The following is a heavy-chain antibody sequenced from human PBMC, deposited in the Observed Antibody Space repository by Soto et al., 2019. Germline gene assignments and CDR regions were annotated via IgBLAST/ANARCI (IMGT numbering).Heavy chain of an antibody. CDR3: ARDRRYCSGGSCSGHFDY. Sequence: GGSLRLSCAASGFTFSSYEMNWVRQAPGKGLEWVSYISSSGSTIYYADSVKGQFTISRDNAKNSLYLQMNSLRAEDTAVYYCARDRRYCSGGSCSGHFDYWGQGTLVTVSS. CDR1: GFTFSSYE. J-gene: IGHJ4*02. CDR2: ISSSGSTI. D-gene: IGHD2-15*01. V-gene: IGHV3-48*03.